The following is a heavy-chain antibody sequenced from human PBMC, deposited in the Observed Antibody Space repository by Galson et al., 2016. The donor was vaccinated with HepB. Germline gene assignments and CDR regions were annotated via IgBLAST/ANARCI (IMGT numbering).Heavy chain of an antibody. CDR1: GGSIRNYC. V-gene: IGHV4-59*01. Sequence: SETLSLTCSVSGGSIRNYCWSWVRQTPGKGLEWIGYIFYSGNTNYNPSLESRVTISVDTSKNQFSLHLKSVTAADMAVYYCARDFLMTTILRRPKNHYSGLDVWGQGASVIVS. J-gene: IGHJ6*02. D-gene: IGHD5-24*01. CDR2: IFYSGNT. CDR3: ARDFLMTTILRRPKNHYSGLDV.